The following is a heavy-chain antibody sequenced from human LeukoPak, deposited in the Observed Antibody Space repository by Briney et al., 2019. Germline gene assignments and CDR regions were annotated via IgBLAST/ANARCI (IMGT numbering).Heavy chain of an antibody. CDR3: ARRSYGYDY. Sequence: GGSLRLSCAASGFTFSSYAMHWVRQAPGKGLEWVAVISYDGSDKYYADSVKGRFTISRDNSKNTLYLQMNSLRAGDTAVYYCARRSYGYDYWGQGTLVTVSS. V-gene: IGHV3-30-3*01. CDR2: ISYDGSDK. J-gene: IGHJ4*02. CDR1: GFTFSSYA. D-gene: IGHD5-18*01.